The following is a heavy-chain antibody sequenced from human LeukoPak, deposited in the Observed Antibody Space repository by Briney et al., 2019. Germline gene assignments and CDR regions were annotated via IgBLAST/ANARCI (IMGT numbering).Heavy chain of an antibody. CDR3: ARRGRMVRTRLNDYYGMDV. D-gene: IGHD3-10*01. CDR2: ISHSGRT. J-gene: IGHJ6*02. V-gene: IGHV4-34*01. Sequence: SETLSLTCAFYGGSFSGDYWSWIRQPPGKGLEWIGEISHSGRTSYNSSLKSRVTISVDTSKNQFSLNLSSVTAADTAVYYCARRGRMVRTRLNDYYGMDVWGQGTTVTVSS. CDR1: GGSFSGDY.